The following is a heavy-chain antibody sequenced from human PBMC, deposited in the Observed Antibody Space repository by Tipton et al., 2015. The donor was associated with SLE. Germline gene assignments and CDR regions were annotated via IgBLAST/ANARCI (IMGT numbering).Heavy chain of an antibody. D-gene: IGHD4-11*01. CDR1: GFTVSTNY. CDR2: IYSDGRT. V-gene: IGHV3-66*01. CDR3: ARIQFDAFDI. J-gene: IGHJ3*02. Sequence: SLRLSCAASGFTVSTNYMTWVRQAPGKGLERVSLIYSDGRTFYADSVKGKFIISRDTSKNTLYLQMDSLRAEDTAVYYCARIQFDAFDIWGQGTMVTVSS.